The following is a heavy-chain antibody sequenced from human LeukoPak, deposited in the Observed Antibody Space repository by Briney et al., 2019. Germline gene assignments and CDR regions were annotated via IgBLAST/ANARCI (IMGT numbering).Heavy chain of an antibody. V-gene: IGHV3-30*02. J-gene: IGHJ4*02. D-gene: IGHD3-3*01. Sequence: GGSLRLXCAASGFTFSSYGMHWVRQAPGKALEWVAFIRYDGSNKYYADSVKGRFTISRDNSKNTLYLQMNSLRAEDTAVYYCAKDRLRGFWSGYFDYWGQGTLVTVSS. CDR3: AKDRLRGFWSGYFDY. CDR2: IRYDGSNK. CDR1: GFTFSSYG.